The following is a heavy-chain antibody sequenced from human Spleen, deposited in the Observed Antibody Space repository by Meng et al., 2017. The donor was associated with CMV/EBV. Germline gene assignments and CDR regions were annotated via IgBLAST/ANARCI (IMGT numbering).Heavy chain of an antibody. J-gene: IGHJ3*02. V-gene: IGHV3-48*04. CDR2: ISSSGSTI. Sequence: GGSLRLSCAASGFTFSSYWMSWVRQAPGKGLEWVSYISSSGSTIYYADSVKGRFTISRDNAKNSLYLQMNSLRAEDTAVYYCARGGYYYGDAFDIWGQGTMVTVSS. CDR1: GFTFSSYW. D-gene: IGHD3-22*01. CDR3: ARGGYYYGDAFDI.